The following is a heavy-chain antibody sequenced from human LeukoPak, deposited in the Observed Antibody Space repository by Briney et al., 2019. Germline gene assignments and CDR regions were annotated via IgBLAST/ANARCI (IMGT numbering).Heavy chain of an antibody. CDR1: GGSFSGYY. Sequence: PSETLSLTCAVYGGSFSGYYWSWIRQPPGKGLEWIGEINHSGSTNYNPSLKSRVTISVDRSKNQFSLKLSSVTAADTAVYYCARATLTEAFDYWGQGTLVTVSS. V-gene: IGHV4-34*01. CDR2: INHSGST. D-gene: IGHD7-27*01. J-gene: IGHJ4*02. CDR3: ARATLTEAFDY.